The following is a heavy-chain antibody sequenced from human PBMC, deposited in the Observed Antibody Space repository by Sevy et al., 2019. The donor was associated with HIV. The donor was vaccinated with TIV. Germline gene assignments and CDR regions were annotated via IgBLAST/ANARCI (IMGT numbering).Heavy chain of an antibody. CDR3: TRDFSSSWQSPWFDP. CDR1: GYTFTSYD. V-gene: IGHV1-8*01. CDR2: MNPNSGNT. D-gene: IGHD6-13*01. J-gene: IGHJ5*02. Sequence: ASVKVSCKASGYTFTSYDINWVRQATGQGLEWMGWMNPNSGNTGYAQKFQGRVTMTRNTSISTAYMELSSLRSEDTAVYYCTRDFSSSWQSPWFDPWGQGTLVTVSS.